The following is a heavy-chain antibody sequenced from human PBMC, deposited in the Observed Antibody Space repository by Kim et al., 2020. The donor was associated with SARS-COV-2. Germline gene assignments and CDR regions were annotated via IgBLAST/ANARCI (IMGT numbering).Heavy chain of an antibody. CDR3: ARPKLRWLQRLSGIRGAFDY. D-gene: IGHD5-12*01. Sequence: SETLSLTCAVYGGSFSGYYWSWIRQPPGKGLEWIGEINHSGSTNYNPSLKSRVTISVDTSKNQFSLKLSSVTAADTAVYYCARPKLRWLQRLSGIRGAFDYWGQGTLVTVSS. CDR1: GGSFSGYY. J-gene: IGHJ4*02. CDR2: INHSGST. V-gene: IGHV4-34*01.